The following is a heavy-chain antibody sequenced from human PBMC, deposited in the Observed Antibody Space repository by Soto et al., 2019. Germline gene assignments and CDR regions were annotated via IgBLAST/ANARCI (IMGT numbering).Heavy chain of an antibody. Sequence: AASVKVSCKASGYTFTSYDINWVRQATGQGLEWMGWMNPNSGNTGYAQKFQGRVTMTRNTSISTAYMELSSLRSEDTAVYYCARAGQWGYYYDSGYFDYWGQGTLVTVSS. CDR1: GYTFTSYD. CDR2: MNPNSGNT. CDR3: ARAGQWGYYYDSGYFDY. V-gene: IGHV1-8*01. J-gene: IGHJ4*02. D-gene: IGHD3-22*01.